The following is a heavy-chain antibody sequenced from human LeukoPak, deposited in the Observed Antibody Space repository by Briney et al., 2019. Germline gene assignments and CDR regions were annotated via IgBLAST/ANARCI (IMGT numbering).Heavy chain of an antibody. V-gene: IGHV4-59*01. CDR1: GGSISSYY. Sequence: SETLSLTCTVSGGSISSYYWSWIRQPPGKGLEWIGYIYYSGSTNYNPSLKSRVTISVDTSKNQFSLKLSSVTAADTAVYYCARGVVGDYGIFDYWGQGTLVTVSS. CDR3: ARGVVGDYGIFDY. J-gene: IGHJ4*02. CDR2: IYYSGST. D-gene: IGHD4-17*01.